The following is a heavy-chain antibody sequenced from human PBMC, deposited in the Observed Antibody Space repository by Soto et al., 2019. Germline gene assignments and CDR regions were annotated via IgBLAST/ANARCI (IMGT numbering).Heavy chain of an antibody. V-gene: IGHV1-18*01. CDR3: ARDHAPTVTAYNWFDP. CDR1: GYTFTSYG. D-gene: IGHD4-4*01. J-gene: IGHJ5*02. Sequence: ASVKVSCKASGYTFTSYGISWVRQAPGQGLEWMGWISAYNGNTNYAQKLQGRVTMTTDTSTSTAYMELRSLRSDDTAVYYCARDHAPTVTAYNWFDPWGQGTLVTVSS. CDR2: ISAYNGNT.